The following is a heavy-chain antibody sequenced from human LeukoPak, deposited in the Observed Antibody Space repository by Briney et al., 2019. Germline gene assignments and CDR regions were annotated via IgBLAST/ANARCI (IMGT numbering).Heavy chain of an antibody. Sequence: GGALRLSCAASVFTFISYSMNWVRQAPGRGRERVSSISSSSSYIYYAHSVKGRFTISRDTAKKSLYLQMNSLRADDTAVYYCARLTDPFDYWGQGTLVTVSS. V-gene: IGHV3-21*01. CDR1: VFTFISYS. CDR2: ISSSSSYI. CDR3: ARLTDPFDY. J-gene: IGHJ4*02.